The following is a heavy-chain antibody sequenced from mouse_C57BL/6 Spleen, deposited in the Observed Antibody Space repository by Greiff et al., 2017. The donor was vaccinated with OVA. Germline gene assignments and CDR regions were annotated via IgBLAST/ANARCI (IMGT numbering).Heavy chain of an antibody. CDR1: GYTFTDYE. CDR2: IDPETGGT. J-gene: IGHJ4*01. V-gene: IGHV1-15*01. CDR3: TGGMDY. Sequence: QVQLQQSGAELVRPGASVTLSCKASGYTFTDYEMHWVKQTPVHGLEWIGAIDPETGGTAYNQKFKGKAILTADKTSSTAYMELRSLTSEDSAVYYCTGGMDYWGQGTSVTVSS.